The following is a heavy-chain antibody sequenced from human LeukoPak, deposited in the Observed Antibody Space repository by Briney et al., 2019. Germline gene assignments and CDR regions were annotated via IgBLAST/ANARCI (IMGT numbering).Heavy chain of an antibody. V-gene: IGHV4-31*03. J-gene: IGHJ4*02. Sequence: SETLSLTCTVSGGSISSGGYYWSWIRQHPGKSLEWIGYIYYSGSTYYQPFLKSRVTISVDTSKNQFSLKLSSVAAADTAVYYCAREGGAYGSGSYHDYWGQGTLVTVSS. CDR3: AREGGAYGSGSYHDY. CDR2: IYYSGST. D-gene: IGHD3-10*01. CDR1: GGSISSGGYY.